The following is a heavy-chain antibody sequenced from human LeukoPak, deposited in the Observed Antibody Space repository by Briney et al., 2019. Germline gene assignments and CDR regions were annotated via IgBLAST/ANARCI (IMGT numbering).Heavy chain of an antibody. CDR2: IGPAGET. D-gene: IGHD3-10*01. V-gene: IGHV3-13*04. J-gene: IGHJ3*02. CDR1: GFTFSDYD. CDR3: ARASGGGSANYYNFAFDI. Sequence: PGGSLRLSCAASGFTFSDYDIHWVRQATGKGLEWVSVIGPAGETYYAGSVKGRFTISRENAKNSLYLQMNSLRAEDTAVYHCARASGGGSANYYNFAFDIWGQGTMVTVSS.